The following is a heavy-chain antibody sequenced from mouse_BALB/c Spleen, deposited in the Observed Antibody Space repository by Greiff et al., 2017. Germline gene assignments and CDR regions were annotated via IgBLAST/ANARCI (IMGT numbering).Heavy chain of an antibody. CDR3: TRWGSSHWYFDV. CDR1: GYTFTSYW. V-gene: IGHV1-69*02. D-gene: IGHD1-1*01. J-gene: IGHJ1*01. CDR2: IYPSDSYT. Sequence: QVQLKQPGAELVRPGASVKLSCKASGYTFTSYWINWVKQRPGQGLEWIGNIYPSDSYTNYNQKFKDKATLTVDKSSSTAYMQLSSPTSEDSAVYYCTRWGSSHWYFDVWGAGTTVTVSS.